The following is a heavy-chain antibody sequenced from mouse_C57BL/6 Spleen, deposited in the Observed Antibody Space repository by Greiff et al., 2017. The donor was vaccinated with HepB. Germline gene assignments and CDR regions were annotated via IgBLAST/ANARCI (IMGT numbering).Heavy chain of an antibody. Sequence: DVQLVESGGGLVKPGGSLKLSCAASGFTFSSYAMSWVRQTPEKRLEWVATISDGGSYTYYPDNVKGRFTISRDNAKNNLYLQRSHLKSEDTAMYYCARGSSGYVDYWGQGTTLTVSS. J-gene: IGHJ2*01. V-gene: IGHV5-4*01. CDR1: GFTFSSYA. D-gene: IGHD3-2*02. CDR3: ARGSSGYVDY. CDR2: ISDGGSYT.